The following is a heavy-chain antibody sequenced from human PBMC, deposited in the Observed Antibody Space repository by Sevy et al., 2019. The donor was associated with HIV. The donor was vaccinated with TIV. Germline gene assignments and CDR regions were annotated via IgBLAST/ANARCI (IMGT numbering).Heavy chain of an antibody. D-gene: IGHD3-10*01. CDR2: IRYDGTTK. CDR3: AKGLGMVQGALLSEDL. V-gene: IGHV3-30*02. CDR1: GFTFRSYG. J-gene: IGHJ3*01. Sequence: GGSLRLSCAASGFTFRSYGMHWGRQAPGKGLEWVAFIRYDGTTKYYADSVKGRFTISRDNSKNTLYLQMNSLRPEDTSGYYCAKGLGMVQGALLSEDLWGQGTMVTVSS.